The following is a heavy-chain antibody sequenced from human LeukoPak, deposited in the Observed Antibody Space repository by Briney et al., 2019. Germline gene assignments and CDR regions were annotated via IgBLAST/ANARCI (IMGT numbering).Heavy chain of an antibody. CDR2: IYYSGST. V-gene: IGHV4-59*01. D-gene: IGHD6-19*01. J-gene: IGHJ4*02. CDR1: VGSISSYY. CDR3: ARAGHQWLVEY. Sequence: SETLSLTCTVSVGSISSYYWSWIRQPPGKGLEWIGYIYYSGSTNYNPSLRSRVTISVDTSKNQFSLKLSSVTAADTAVYYCARAGHQWLVEYWGQGTLVTVSS.